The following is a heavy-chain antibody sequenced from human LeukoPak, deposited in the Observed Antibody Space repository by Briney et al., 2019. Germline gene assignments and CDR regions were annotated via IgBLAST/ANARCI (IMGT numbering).Heavy chain of an antibody. CDR3: AKLYSYGLGFDY. D-gene: IGHD5-18*01. J-gene: IGHJ4*02. CDR1: GYTFTSYY. Sequence: GASVKVSCKASGYTFTSYYMHWVRQAPGQGLEWMGIINPSGGSTSYAQKFQGRVTMTRDTSTSTVYMELSSLRSEDTAVYCCAKLYSYGLGFDYWGQGTLVTVSS. V-gene: IGHV1-46*03. CDR2: INPSGGST.